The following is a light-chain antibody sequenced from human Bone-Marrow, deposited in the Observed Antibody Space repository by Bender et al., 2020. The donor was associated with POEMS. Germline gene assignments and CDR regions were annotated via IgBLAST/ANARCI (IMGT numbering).Light chain of an antibody. CDR3: QVWDDTSDQWV. CDR2: SDS. Sequence: SYVLTQPPSVSVAPGQTAKITCGGINIGSKSVHWSQQRSGQAPVLVVYSDSDRPSGIPERFSGSNSWNTAALSISRVEAGDEADYYCQVWDDTSDQWVFGGGTKLTVL. V-gene: IGLV3-21*02. J-gene: IGLJ3*02. CDR1: NIGSKS.